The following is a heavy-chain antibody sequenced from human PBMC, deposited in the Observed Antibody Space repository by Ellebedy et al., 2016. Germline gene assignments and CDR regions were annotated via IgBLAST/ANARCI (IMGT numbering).Heavy chain of an antibody. CDR2: IWFDGSNK. D-gene: IGHD3-22*01. CDR3: ARDTMMGFWYFDL. V-gene: IGHV3-33*01. CDR1: GFTFSSYG. Sequence: GGSLRLSCAASGFTFSSYGMHWVRQAPGKGLEWVAVIWFDGSNKFYAGSVKGRFTISRDNSKNTLYLQMNSLRAEDTAVYYCARDTMMGFWYFDLWGRGTLVTVSS. J-gene: IGHJ2*01.